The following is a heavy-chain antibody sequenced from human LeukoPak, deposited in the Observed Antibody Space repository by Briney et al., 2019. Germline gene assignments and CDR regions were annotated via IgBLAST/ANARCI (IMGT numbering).Heavy chain of an antibody. CDR1: GFTFSIYA. D-gene: IGHD4-11*01. J-gene: IGHJ4*02. CDR2: ISSNGGST. CDR3: ARAPLHDYSNYRGAYYFDS. V-gene: IGHV3-64*01. Sequence: PGGALRLSSAASGFTFSIYAMRSVREAPGEGLEYVSAISSNGGSTYYANSVKGRFTISKDNSKNTLYLQMGSLRAEDMAVYYCARAPLHDYSNYRGAYYFDSCGQGTLVTVSS.